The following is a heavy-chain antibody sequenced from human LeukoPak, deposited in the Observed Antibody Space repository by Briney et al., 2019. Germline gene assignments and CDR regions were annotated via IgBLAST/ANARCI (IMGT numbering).Heavy chain of an antibody. V-gene: IGHV4-59*01. CDR2: IYHTGSA. CDR1: GGSMNSYY. CDR3: ARGRGDSKGTSFDF. D-gene: IGHD3-22*01. J-gene: IGHJ4*02. Sequence: ASETLSLTCTVSGGSMNSYYWSWIRQSPGKGLEWIGYIYHTGSATYKPSLKSRVTLSLDTSKNQFSLKLSSVTAADTAVYYCARGRGDSKGTSFDFWGQGTLVTVSS.